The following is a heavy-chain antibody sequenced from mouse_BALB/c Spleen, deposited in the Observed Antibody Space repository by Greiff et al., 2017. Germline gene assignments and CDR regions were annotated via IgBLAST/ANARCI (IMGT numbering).Heavy chain of an antibody. V-gene: IGHV5-6-5*01. CDR3: AREGTPYFDY. J-gene: IGHJ2*01. D-gene: IGHD2-14*01. Sequence: EVMLVESGGGLVKPGGSLKLSCAASGFTFSSYAMSWVRQTPEKRLEWVASISSGGSTYYPDSVKGRFTISRDNARNILYLQMSSLRSEDTAMYYCAREGTPYFDYWGQGTTLTVSS. CDR2: ISSGGST. CDR1: GFTFSSYA.